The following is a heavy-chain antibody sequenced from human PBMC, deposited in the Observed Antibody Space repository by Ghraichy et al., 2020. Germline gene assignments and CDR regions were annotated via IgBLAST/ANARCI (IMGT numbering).Heavy chain of an antibody. D-gene: IGHD4-17*01. CDR1: GFNFARHW. CDR2: IKSDGSDR. CDR3: ARDPYGDYKYGGTDY. J-gene: IGHJ4*02. Sequence: GGSLRLSCAASGFNFARHWMSWVRQVPGKGLEWVASIKSDGSDRFYVDSVKGRFTISRDNAKNSVSLEMTSLRGEDTAVYYCARDPYGDYKYGGTDYWGRGTLVSVSS. V-gene: IGHV3-7*01.